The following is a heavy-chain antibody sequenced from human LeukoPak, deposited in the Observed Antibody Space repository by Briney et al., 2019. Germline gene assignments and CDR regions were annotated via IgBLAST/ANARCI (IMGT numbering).Heavy chain of an antibody. CDR3: TGQVLRFLEGLYDY. D-gene: IGHD3-3*01. CDR1: GFTFGDYG. V-gene: IGHV3-49*03. CDR2: IRSKAYGGTT. Sequence: PGRSLRLSCTASGFTFGDYGMSWFRQAPGKGLEWVGLIRSKAYGGTTEYAASVKGRFTISRDDSKSIAYVQMNSLKTEDTAVYYCTGQVLRFLEGLYDYWGQGTLVTVSS. J-gene: IGHJ4*02.